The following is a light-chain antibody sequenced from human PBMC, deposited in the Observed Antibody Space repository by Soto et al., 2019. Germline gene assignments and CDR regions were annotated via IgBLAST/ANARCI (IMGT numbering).Light chain of an antibody. CDR1: STDVGGYNY. J-gene: IGLJ3*02. V-gene: IGLV2-8*01. CDR3: SSYAGSSWV. Sequence: QSVLTQPPSASGSPGQSVTISCTGTSTDVGGYNYVSWYQQHPGKAPRLMIYEVSKRASGVPDRFSGSKSGNTASLTVSGLQAEDEADYYCSSYAGSSWVFGGGTKLTVL. CDR2: EVS.